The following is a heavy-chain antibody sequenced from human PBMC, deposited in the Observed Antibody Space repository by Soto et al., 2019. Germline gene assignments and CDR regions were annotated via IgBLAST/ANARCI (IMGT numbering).Heavy chain of an antibody. Sequence: QVLLVQSGAEVKKPGASVKVSCKASGYTLTTYGLAWVRQAPGQGLEWMGWITGYNGNTNYAQKFHGRLTMTTDTSTNTASLELRSLRCDDTAVYYCARLFCSSTSCRWFDPWGQGTLVTVSS. CDR3: ARLFCSSTSCRWFDP. V-gene: IGHV1-18*04. CDR2: ITGYNGNT. J-gene: IGHJ5*02. CDR1: GYTLTTYG. D-gene: IGHD2-2*01.